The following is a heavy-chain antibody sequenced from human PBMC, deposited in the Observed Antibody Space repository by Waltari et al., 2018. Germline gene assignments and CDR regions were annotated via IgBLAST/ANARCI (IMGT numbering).Heavy chain of an antibody. D-gene: IGHD4-17*01. V-gene: IGHV1-69*04. J-gene: IGHJ3*02. CDR2: IIPILGIA. Sequence: QVQLVQSGAEVKKPGSSVKVSCKASGGTFSSYAISWVRQAPGQGLEWLGGIIPILGIANYAQKFQGRVTITADESTSTAYMELSSLRSEDTAVYYCARSMVTNPSWAFDIWGQGTMVTVSS. CDR3: ARSMVTNPSWAFDI. CDR1: GGTFSSYA.